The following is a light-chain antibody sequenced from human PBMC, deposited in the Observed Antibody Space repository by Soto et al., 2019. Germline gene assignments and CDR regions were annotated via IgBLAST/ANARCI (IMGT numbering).Light chain of an antibody. CDR3: FSYAGNSIYV. J-gene: IGLJ1*01. CDR1: SSDIGSYKL. CDR2: EVT. V-gene: IGLV2-23*02. Sequence: QSALTQPASVSGSTGQSITISCTGTSSDIGSYKLVSWYQQHPGKVPKLMIYEVTKRPSGVSDRFSGSKSSNTASLTIAGLQAEDEADYYCFSYAGNSIYVFGTGTKLTVL.